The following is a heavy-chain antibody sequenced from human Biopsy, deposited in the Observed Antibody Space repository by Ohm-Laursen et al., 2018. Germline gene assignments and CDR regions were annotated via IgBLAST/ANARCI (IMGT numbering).Heavy chain of an antibody. Sequence: TLSLTCTVSGDSVTKYYWSWIRQPPGKGLEWIGHIYYSVMTNYNPSLQSRVSISVDTSRNQVSLTLSSVTAADTAVYYCARDSGILNYGNFKYYHFYGMDVWGQGTKVTVSS. CDR1: GDSVTKYY. D-gene: IGHD4-11*01. V-gene: IGHV4-59*02. CDR2: IYYSVMT. CDR3: ARDSGILNYGNFKYYHFYGMDV. J-gene: IGHJ6*02.